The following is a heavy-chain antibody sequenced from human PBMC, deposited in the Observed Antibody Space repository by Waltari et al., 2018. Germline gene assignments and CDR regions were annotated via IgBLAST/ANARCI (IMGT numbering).Heavy chain of an antibody. CDR2: IVPTLGIA. V-gene: IGHV1-69*10. D-gene: IGHD3-22*01. CDR1: GGILTNYA. J-gene: IGHJ2*01. CDR3: GPAPYSDTRGYSNWYLGL. Sequence: QVQLVQSGAEMKKPGSSVKVSCKTSGGILTNYAITWVRQAPGQGLEWVGGIVPTLGIANSAQKFEGRVRITADTPTSTVYMERSSRRSEDTAVYYCGPAPYSDTRGYSNWYLGLWGRGPRVTVSS.